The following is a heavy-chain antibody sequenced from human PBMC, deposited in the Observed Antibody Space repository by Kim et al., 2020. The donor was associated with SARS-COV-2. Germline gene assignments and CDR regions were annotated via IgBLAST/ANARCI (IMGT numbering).Heavy chain of an antibody. J-gene: IGHJ4*02. Sequence: YADSVKGRFTISRDNSKNTVYLQMNSLRAEDTAVYYCAKVHGSGSYFYDYWGQGTLVTVSS. V-gene: IGHV3-23*01. D-gene: IGHD3-10*01. CDR3: AKVHGSGSYFYDY.